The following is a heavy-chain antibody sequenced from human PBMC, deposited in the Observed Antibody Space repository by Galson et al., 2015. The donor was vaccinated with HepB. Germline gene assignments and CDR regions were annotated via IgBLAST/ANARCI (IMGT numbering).Heavy chain of an antibody. V-gene: IGHV3-33*01. CDR1: GFTFSSYG. CDR3: ARDGIFCSSPNCSRFYYYYYLDV. D-gene: IGHD2-2*01. Sequence: SLRLSCAASGFTFSSYGMHWVRQAPGKGLEWVAVIWHDGTKKYYADSVKGRFTISRDNSKSTQYLQMNSLRGEDTAVYYCARDGIFCSSPNCSRFYYYYYLDVWGKGTTVTVSS. J-gene: IGHJ6*03. CDR2: IWHDGTKK.